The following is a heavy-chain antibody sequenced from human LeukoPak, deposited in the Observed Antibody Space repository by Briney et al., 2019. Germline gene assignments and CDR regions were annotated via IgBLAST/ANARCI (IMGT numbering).Heavy chain of an antibody. CDR1: GGTFSTYS. D-gene: IGHD3-3*01. Sequence: SVKVSCKASGGTFSTYSISWVRQAPGQGLEWMGVIIPILGTSNHAQKFQGRVTITGDESTSTVYMELSSLRSEDTAVYYCARGFLEWFYFDYWGQGTLVTVSS. V-gene: IGHV1-69*13. CDR2: IIPILGTS. CDR3: ARGFLEWFYFDY. J-gene: IGHJ4*02.